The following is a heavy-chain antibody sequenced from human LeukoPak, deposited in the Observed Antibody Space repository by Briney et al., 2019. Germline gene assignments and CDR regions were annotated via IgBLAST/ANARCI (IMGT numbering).Heavy chain of an antibody. D-gene: IGHD3-10*01. CDR2: ISYSGTT. V-gene: IGHV4-59*01. Sequence: SETLSLTCTVSGGSISSYYWNWIRQPPGKGLEWIGYISYSGTTNYNPSLKNRVTISVDTSKNQFSLKLSSVTAADTAVYYCARGGYYGSGNDFRFDPWGQGTLVTVSS. CDR1: GGSISSYY. J-gene: IGHJ5*02. CDR3: ARGGYYGSGNDFRFDP.